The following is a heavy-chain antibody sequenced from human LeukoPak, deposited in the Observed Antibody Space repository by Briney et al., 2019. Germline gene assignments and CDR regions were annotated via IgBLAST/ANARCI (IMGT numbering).Heavy chain of an antibody. D-gene: IGHD1-26*01. CDR2: ISYDGSNK. Sequence: GGSLRLSCVASGFTFSDYWMSWVRQAPGKGLEWVAVISYDGSNKYYADSVKGRFTISRDNSKNTLYLQMNSLRAEDTAVYYCASLVGATTVAFDIWGQGTMATVSS. J-gene: IGHJ3*02. CDR1: GFTFSDYW. CDR3: ASLVGATTVAFDI. V-gene: IGHV3-30-3*01.